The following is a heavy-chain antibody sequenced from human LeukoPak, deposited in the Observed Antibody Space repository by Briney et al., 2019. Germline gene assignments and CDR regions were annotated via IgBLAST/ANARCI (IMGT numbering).Heavy chain of an antibody. Sequence: GGSLRLSCAASGFTFSSYAMNWVRQAPGKGLEWVSYISSSGSSIYYADSVKGRFTISRDNAKNSLYLQMNSLRAEDTAVYYCAREACYDSRCYGMDVWGQGTTVTVSS. D-gene: IGHD3-22*01. V-gene: IGHV3-48*04. CDR1: GFTFSSYA. CDR2: ISSSGSSI. J-gene: IGHJ6*02. CDR3: AREACYDSRCYGMDV.